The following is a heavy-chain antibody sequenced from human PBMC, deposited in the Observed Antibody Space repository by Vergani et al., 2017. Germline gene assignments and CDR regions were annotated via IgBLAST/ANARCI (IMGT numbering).Heavy chain of an antibody. D-gene: IGHD3-22*01. CDR1: GGSISSSSYY. Sequence: QLQLQESGPGLVKPSETLSLTCTVSGGSISSSSYYWGWIRQPPGKGLEWIGSIYYSGSTYYNPSLKSRVTISVDTSKNQFSLKLSSVTAADTAVYYCARETYYYDSSGYYNWYFDLWGRGTLVTVSS. CDR3: ARETYYYDSSGYYNWYFDL. CDR2: IYYSGST. V-gene: IGHV4-39*07. J-gene: IGHJ2*01.